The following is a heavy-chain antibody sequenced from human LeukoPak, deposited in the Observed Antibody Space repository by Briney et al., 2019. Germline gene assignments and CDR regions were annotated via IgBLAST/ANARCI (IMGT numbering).Heavy chain of an antibody. CDR2: ISSSGTTI. D-gene: IGHD3-22*01. CDR3: ARSYGAGYYYDSSGYSDY. J-gene: IGHJ4*02. CDR1: GFTFSRYE. V-gene: IGHV3-48*03. Sequence: GGSLRLSCAASGFTFSRYEMNWVRQAPGKGLEWVSYISSSGTTIYYADSVKGRFTISRDNAQNSLFLQMNSLRAEDTAVYYCARSYGAGYYYDSSGYSDYWGQGTLVTVSS.